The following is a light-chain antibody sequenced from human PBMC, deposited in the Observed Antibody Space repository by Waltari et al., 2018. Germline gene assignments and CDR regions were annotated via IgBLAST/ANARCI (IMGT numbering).Light chain of an antibody. CDR2: EVS. CDR1: STDVGGFDY. J-gene: IGLJ1*01. Sequence: QSALTQPASVSGSPGQSITISCTGTSTDVGGFDYVSWYQQHPGKAPKLMIYEVSNRPSGISYRFSGSKSGNTASLTISGLQAEDEADYYCCSYTSSSTRIFGSGTTVTVL. V-gene: IGLV2-14*01. CDR3: CSYTSSSTRI.